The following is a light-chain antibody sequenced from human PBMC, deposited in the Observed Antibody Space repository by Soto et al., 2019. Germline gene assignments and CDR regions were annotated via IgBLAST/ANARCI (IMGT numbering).Light chain of an antibody. CDR2: GAS. Sequence: EIVLTQSPGTLSLSPGERATLSCRASQSVSNNYLAWYQQKPGQAPRLLIYGASNRATGIPDRFSGSGSGTDFAVTISRLEHEDFAVYYCQQYGSSGTFGQGTQVEIK. CDR3: QQYGSSGT. V-gene: IGKV3-20*01. CDR1: QSVSNNY. J-gene: IGKJ1*01.